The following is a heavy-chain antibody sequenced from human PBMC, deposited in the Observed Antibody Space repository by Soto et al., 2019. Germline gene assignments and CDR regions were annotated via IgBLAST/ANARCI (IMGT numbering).Heavy chain of an antibody. CDR2: ISARGGSS. V-gene: IGHV3-23*01. D-gene: IGHD5-12*01. Sequence: DVQLLESEGGLVQPGGSLRLSCAASGFSFSSYAMVWVRQAPGKGLEWVAVISARGGSSYFADSVKGRFTLSRDNSKKVLSLEMNSLRAEDTAIYFCAKGSIEYSASVDNWDQGTLVVVSS. CDR1: GFSFSSYA. CDR3: AKGSIEYSASVDN. J-gene: IGHJ4*02.